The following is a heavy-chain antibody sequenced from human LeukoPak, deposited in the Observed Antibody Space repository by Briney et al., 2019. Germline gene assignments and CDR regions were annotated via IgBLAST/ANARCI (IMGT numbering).Heavy chain of an antibody. V-gene: IGHV7-4-1*02. CDR2: INTNTGNP. J-gene: IGHJ6*02. CDR3: ARVSRSGSYYPYYYGMDV. Sequence: ASVKVSCKASGYTFTSYAMNWVRQAPGQGLEWMGWINTNTGNPTYAQGFTGRFVFSLDTSVSTAYLQISSLKAEDTAVCYCARVSRSGSYYPYYYGMDVWGQGTTVTVSS. CDR1: GYTFTSYA. D-gene: IGHD1-26*01.